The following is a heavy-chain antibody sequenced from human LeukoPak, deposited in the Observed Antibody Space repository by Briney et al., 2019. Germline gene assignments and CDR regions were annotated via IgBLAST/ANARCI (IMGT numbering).Heavy chain of an antibody. J-gene: IGHJ4*02. Sequence: SETLSLTCTVSGGAISSSSYYWGWIRQPPGKGLEWIGSIYYSGSTYYNPSLKSRVTISVDTSKNQFSLKLSSVTAADTAVYYCTGILAVAGNGYWGQGTLVTVSS. CDR2: IYYSGST. V-gene: IGHV4-39*07. D-gene: IGHD6-19*01. CDR1: GGAISSSSYY. CDR3: TGILAVAGNGY.